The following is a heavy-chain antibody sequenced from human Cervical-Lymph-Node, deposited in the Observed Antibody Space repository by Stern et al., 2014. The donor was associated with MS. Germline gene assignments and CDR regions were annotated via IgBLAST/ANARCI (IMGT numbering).Heavy chain of an antibody. Sequence: VQLVQSGGGLVQPGGSLRLSCAASGITLSSHAMSWVRQAPGKGLEWVSAISGSGGGTHYADSVKGRFTVSRDNSKNTMYLQMNSLTAEDTAVYYCAKGLFYGEYVSYYWGQGTLVTVSS. CDR2: ISGSGGGT. J-gene: IGHJ4*02. D-gene: IGHD4-17*01. V-gene: IGHV3-23*04. CDR3: AKGLFYGEYVSYY. CDR1: GITLSSHA.